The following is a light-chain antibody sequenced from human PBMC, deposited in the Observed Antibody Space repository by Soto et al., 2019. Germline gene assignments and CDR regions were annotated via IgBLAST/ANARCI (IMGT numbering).Light chain of an antibody. V-gene: IGKV3-15*01. CDR2: GAS. CDR3: QQYNNWPPWT. J-gene: IGKJ1*01. CDR1: QSVSSN. Sequence: SQSVSSNLAWYQQKPGQAPRLLIYGASTRATGIPARFSGSGSGTEFTLTISSLQSEDFAVYYCQQYNNWPPWTFGQGTKVDIK.